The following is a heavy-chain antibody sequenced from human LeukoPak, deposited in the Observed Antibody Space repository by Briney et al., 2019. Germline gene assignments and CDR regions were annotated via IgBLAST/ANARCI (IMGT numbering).Heavy chain of an antibody. CDR1: GFTFSSYG. V-gene: IGHV3-30*18. D-gene: IGHD6-6*01. CDR3: AKDRYSSSYYFDY. CDR2: ISYDGSNK. Sequence: QTGGSLRLSCAASGFTFSSYGMHWVRQAPGKGLEWVAVISYDGSNKYYTDSVKGRFTISRDNSKNTLYLQMNSLRAEDTAVYYCAKDRYSSSYYFDYWGQGTLVTVSS. J-gene: IGHJ4*02.